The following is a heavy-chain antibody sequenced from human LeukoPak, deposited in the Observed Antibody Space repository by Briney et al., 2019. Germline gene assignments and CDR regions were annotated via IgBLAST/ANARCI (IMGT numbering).Heavy chain of an antibody. Sequence: SETLSLTCTVSGGSISSYYWSWIRQPPGKGLEWIGYIYYSGSTNYNPSLKSRVTISVDTSKNQFSLKLSSVTAADTAVYYCARDVGSSSPTVDWGQGTLVTVSS. V-gene: IGHV4-59*12. J-gene: IGHJ4*02. CDR3: ARDVGSSSPTVD. D-gene: IGHD6-13*01. CDR1: GGSISSYY. CDR2: IYYSGST.